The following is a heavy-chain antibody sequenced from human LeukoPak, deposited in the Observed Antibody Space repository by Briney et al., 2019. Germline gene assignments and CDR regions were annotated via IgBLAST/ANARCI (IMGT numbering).Heavy chain of an antibody. V-gene: IGHV4-59*01. J-gene: IGHJ4*02. CDR3: ARGVYIAAAQYAY. D-gene: IGHD6-13*01. CDR2: IYYSGTT. CDR1: GGSISSYY. Sequence: SETLSLTCTVSGGSISSYYWSWIRQPPGKGLEWVGYIYYSGTTKYNPSLKSRVSISVDTSKNQFSLKLSSVTAADSAVYYCARGVYIAAAQYAYWGQGTLVTVSS.